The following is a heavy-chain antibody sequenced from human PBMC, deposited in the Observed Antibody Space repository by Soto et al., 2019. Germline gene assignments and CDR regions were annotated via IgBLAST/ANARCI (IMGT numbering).Heavy chain of an antibody. CDR1: GFTFSSYG. V-gene: IGHV3-30*18. CDR2: ISYDGSNK. J-gene: IGHJ4*02. D-gene: IGHD6-6*01. CDR3: AKTVYSSSPLVGFFDY. Sequence: GGSLRLSCAASGFTFSSYGMHWVRQAPGKGLEWVAVISYDGSNKYYADSMKGRFTISRDNSKNTLYLQMNSLRAEDTAVYYCAKTVYSSSPLVGFFDYWGQGTLVTVSS.